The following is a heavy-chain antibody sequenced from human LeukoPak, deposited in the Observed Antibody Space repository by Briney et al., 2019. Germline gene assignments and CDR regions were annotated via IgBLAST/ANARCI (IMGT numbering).Heavy chain of an antibody. CDR3: ARHPYYYGSGSYSGVYYYGMDV. J-gene: IGHJ6*04. V-gene: IGHV5-51*01. CDR1: GYSFTSYW. D-gene: IGHD3-10*01. Sequence: GESLKISCKGSGYSFTSYWIGWVRQMPGKGLEWMGIIYPGDSDTRYSPSFQGQVTISADKSICTAYLQWSSLKASDTAMYYCARHPYYYGSGSYSGVYYYGMDVWGKGTTVTVSS. CDR2: IYPGDSDT.